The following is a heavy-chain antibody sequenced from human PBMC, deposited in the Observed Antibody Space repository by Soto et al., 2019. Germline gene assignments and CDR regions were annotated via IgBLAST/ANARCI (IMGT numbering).Heavy chain of an antibody. J-gene: IGHJ4*02. CDR3: ARFARYGDYGESFDS. CDR2: ISHSGTTI. Sequence: QVQLVESGGGLVKTGGSLTLSCAASGFTFSDYYMSWIRQAPGKGLEWVSYISHSGTTIYYADSVKGRFTISRDNAKNSLYLQINSLRAEDTAVYYCARFARYGDYGESFDSWGQGTLVTVAS. V-gene: IGHV3-11*01. CDR1: GFTFSDYY. D-gene: IGHD4-17*01.